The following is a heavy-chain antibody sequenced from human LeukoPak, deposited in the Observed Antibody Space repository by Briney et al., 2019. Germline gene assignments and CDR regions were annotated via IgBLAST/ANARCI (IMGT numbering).Heavy chain of an antibody. CDR2: MNPNSGNT. J-gene: IGHJ6*02. Sequence: ASVKVSCKASGYTFTSYAMNWVRQAPGQGLEWMGWMNPNSGNTGYAQKFQGRVTMTRNTSISTAYMELSSLRSEDTAVYYCARSFYDSSGSVGMDVWGQGTTVTVSS. D-gene: IGHD3-22*01. CDR1: GYTFTSYA. CDR3: ARSFYDSSGSVGMDV. V-gene: IGHV1-8*02.